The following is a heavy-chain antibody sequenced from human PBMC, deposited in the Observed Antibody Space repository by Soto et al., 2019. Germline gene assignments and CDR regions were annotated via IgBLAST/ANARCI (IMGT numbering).Heavy chain of an antibody. Sequence: SETLSLTCTVSGGSISSYYWSWIRQPPGKGLEWIGYIYYSGSTNYNPSLKSRVTISVDTSKNQFSLKLSSVTAADTAVYYCARTTRDYDSSGYYYAFDIWGQGTMVTVSS. CDR2: IYYSGST. V-gene: IGHV4-59*01. D-gene: IGHD3-22*01. J-gene: IGHJ3*02. CDR3: ARTTRDYDSSGYYYAFDI. CDR1: GGSISSYY.